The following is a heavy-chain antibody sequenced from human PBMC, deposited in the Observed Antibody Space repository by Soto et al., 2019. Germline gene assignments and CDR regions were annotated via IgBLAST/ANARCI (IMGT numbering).Heavy chain of an antibody. CDR3: ARVPYYDSSGYYYNEYYFDY. Sequence: KQSQTLSLTCAISGDSVSSNSAAWNWIRQSPSRGLEWLGRTYCRSKWYNDYAVSVKSRITINPDTSKNQFSLQLNSVTPEDTAVYYCARVPYYDSSGYYYNEYYFDYWGQGTLVTVSS. D-gene: IGHD3-22*01. CDR2: TYCRSKWYN. V-gene: IGHV6-1*01. J-gene: IGHJ4*02. CDR1: GDSVSSNSAA.